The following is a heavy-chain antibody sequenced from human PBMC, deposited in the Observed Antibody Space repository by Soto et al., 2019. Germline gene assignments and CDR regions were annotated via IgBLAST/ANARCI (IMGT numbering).Heavy chain of an antibody. D-gene: IGHD2-2*01. J-gene: IGHJ4*02. CDR2: FSATSENT. CDR1: GFFFSSYT. Sequence: EVQLLESGGGLVQPGGSLRLSCVGSGFFFSSYTMTWVRQAPGQGLAWVSSFSATSENTYYADSVRGRFTISRDNSKNPLVLQMNSLTAEDTDTYYCATARNQRWRRLPVDYWGQGILVIVSS. V-gene: IGHV3-23*01. CDR3: ATARNQRWRRLPVDY.